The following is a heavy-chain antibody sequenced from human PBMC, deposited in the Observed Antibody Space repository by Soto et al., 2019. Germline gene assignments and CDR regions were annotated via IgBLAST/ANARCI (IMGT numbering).Heavy chain of an antibody. CDR3: ARVDRGSVARPTRLDP. J-gene: IGHJ5*02. Sequence: EVQLLESGGGLVQPGGSLRLSCTASGFTLTAYAINWVRRAPGKGLEWVSATTGGAGLTYYADSVKGRFSVSSDTPGNSLHLQLSSLRPEATAIYYCARVDRGSVARPTRLDPWGQGTLVTVSS. D-gene: IGHD2-21*01. CDR2: TTGGAGLT. V-gene: IGHV3-23*01. CDR1: GFTLTAYA.